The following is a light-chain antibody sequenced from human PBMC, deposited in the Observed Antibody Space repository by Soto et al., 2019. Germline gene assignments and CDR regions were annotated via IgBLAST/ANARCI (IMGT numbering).Light chain of an antibody. CDR1: QSISSW. CDR2: KAS. V-gene: IGKV1-5*03. Sequence: DIQMTHSPSTLSASVGDRVTVTWRASQSISSWLAWYQQKPGKAPKLLIYKASSLESGVPSRFSGSGSGTDFTLTISSLQPEDFATYYCLQDYNYPLTFGGGTKVDIK. J-gene: IGKJ4*01. CDR3: LQDYNYPLT.